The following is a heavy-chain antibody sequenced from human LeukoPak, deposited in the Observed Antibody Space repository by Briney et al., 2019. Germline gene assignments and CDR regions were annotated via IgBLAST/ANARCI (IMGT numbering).Heavy chain of an antibody. CDR2: INHSGST. CDR1: GGSFSDYY. V-gene: IGHV4-34*01. D-gene: IGHD4-17*01. CDR3: ARGPRRLMTTVTKSLLYNWFDP. J-gene: IGHJ5*02. Sequence: PSETLSLTCAVYGGSFSDYYWTWIRQPPGKGLEWIGEINHSGSTNYNPSLKSRVTISVDTSKNQFSLKPSSVTAADTAVYYCARGPRRLMTTVTKSLLYNWFDPWGQGTLVTVSS.